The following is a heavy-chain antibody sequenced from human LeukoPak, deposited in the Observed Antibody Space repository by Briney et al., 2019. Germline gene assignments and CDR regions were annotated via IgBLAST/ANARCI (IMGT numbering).Heavy chain of an antibody. V-gene: IGHV1-3*01. CDR2: INAGNGNT. J-gene: IGHJ4*02. D-gene: IGHD3-22*01. CDR3: ARVPGYYDSSGDDY. CDR1: GYTFTSYA. Sequence: ASVKVSCKASGYTFTSYAMHWVRQAPGQGLEWMGWINAGNGNTKYPQKFQGRVTITRDTSASTAYMELSSLRSEDTAVYYCARVPGYYDSSGDDYWGQGTLVTVSS.